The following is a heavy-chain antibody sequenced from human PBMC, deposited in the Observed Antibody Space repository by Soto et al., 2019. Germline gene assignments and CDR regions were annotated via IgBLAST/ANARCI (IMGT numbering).Heavy chain of an antibody. CDR1: GYTFTSYY. V-gene: IGHV1-46*03. Sequence: ASVKVSCKASGYTFTSYYMHWVRQAPGQGLEWMGIINPSGGSTSYAQKFQGRVTMTRDTSTSTVYMELSSLRSEDTAVYYCARSITMVRGVIINDYWGQGTLVTVSS. J-gene: IGHJ4*02. CDR2: INPSGGST. D-gene: IGHD3-10*01. CDR3: ARSITMVRGVIINDY.